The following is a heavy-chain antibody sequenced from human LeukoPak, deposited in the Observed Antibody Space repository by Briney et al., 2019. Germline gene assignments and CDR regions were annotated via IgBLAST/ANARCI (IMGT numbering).Heavy chain of an antibody. CDR1: GFTFGKYW. J-gene: IGHJ4*02. CDR2: INSGGGHI. CDR3: ARDSYYYDSSGYYPAYYFDY. D-gene: IGHD3-22*01. V-gene: IGHV3-74*01. Sequence: PGGSLRLSCAASGFTFGKYWMHWVRQAPGKGLVWVSYINSGGGHIDYADSVRGRFTISRDNSKNTLYLQMNSLGAEDMAVYYCARDSYYYDSSGYYPAYYFDYWGQGTLVTVSS.